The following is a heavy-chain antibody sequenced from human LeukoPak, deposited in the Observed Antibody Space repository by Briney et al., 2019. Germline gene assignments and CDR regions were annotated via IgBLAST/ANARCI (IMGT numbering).Heavy chain of an antibody. J-gene: IGHJ3*02. V-gene: IGHV1-24*01. D-gene: IGHD3-9*01. CDR2: FDPEDGET. CDR1: GYTLTELS. CDR3: ATNGLLTGYYGAFDI. Sequence: ASVKVSCKVSGYTLTELSMHWVRQAPGKGLEWMGGFDPEDGETIYAQKFQGRVTMTEDTSTDTAYMVLSSLRSEDTAVYYCATNGLLTGYYGAFDIWGQGTMVTVSS.